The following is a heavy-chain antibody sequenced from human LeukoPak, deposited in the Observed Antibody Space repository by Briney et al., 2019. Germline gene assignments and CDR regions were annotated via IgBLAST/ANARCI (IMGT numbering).Heavy chain of an antibody. Sequence: GRSLRLSCAASGFTFSSYGMHWVRQAPGKGLEWVAVISYDGSNKYYADSVKGRFTISRDNSKNTLYLQMNSLRAEDTAVYYCAKVHYGDYSYFDYWGQGPLVTVSS. CDR2: ISYDGSNK. J-gene: IGHJ4*02. CDR1: GFTFSSYG. CDR3: AKVHYGDYSYFDY. D-gene: IGHD4-17*01. V-gene: IGHV3-30*18.